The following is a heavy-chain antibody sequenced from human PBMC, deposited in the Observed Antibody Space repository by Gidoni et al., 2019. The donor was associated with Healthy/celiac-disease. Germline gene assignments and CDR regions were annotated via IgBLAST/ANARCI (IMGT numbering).Heavy chain of an antibody. J-gene: IGHJ5*02. V-gene: IGHV3-49*04. CDR2: IRSKAYGGTT. Sequence: EVQLVESGGGLVQPGRSLRLSCTASVFTFGDYALSWVRQAPGKGLEWVGFIRSKAYGGTTEYAASVKGRFTISRDDSKSIAYLQMNSLKTEDTAVYYCTRAGEWELPGFDDWFDPWGQGTLVTVSS. CDR1: VFTFGDYA. CDR3: TRAGEWELPGFDDWFDP. D-gene: IGHD1-26*01.